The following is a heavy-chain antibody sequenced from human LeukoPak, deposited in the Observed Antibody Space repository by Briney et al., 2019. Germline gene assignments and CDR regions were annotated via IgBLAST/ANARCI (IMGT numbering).Heavy chain of an antibody. D-gene: IGHD1-14*01. CDR2: IWYDGSNI. J-gene: IGHJ4*02. V-gene: IGHV3-33*01. CDR3: ARDARPGPYFDY. Sequence: GGSLRLSCAASGFTFSSYGMHWVRQAPGKGLEWVAVIWYDGSNIYYADSVKGRFTISRDNSKNTLYLQMNSLRAEDTAVYYCARDARPGPYFDYWGQGTLLSVSS. CDR1: GFTFSSYG.